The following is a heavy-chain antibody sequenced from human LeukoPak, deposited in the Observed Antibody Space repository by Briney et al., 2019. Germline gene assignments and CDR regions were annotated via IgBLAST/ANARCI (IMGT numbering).Heavy chain of an antibody. CDR2: IYYSGST. D-gene: IGHD3-10*01. J-gene: IGHJ6*04. V-gene: IGHV4-39*07. CDR1: GGSISSSRYY. Sequence: PPETLSLTRTVPGGSISSSRYYRGWIRQPPGKGLEWIGSIYYSGSTYYNPSRKSRVTISVDTSKNQFSLKLSSVTAADTAVYYCAREDTMVRGANPSVWGKGTTVTVSS. CDR3: AREDTMVRGANPSV.